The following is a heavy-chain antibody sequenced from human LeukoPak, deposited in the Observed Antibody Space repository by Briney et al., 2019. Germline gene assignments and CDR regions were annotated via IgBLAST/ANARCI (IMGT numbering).Heavy chain of an antibody. CDR2: IYSGDSDT. CDR1: GYSFTSYW. Sequence: GESLKISCKGSGYSFTSYWIGWVRQMPGKGLEWMGIIYSGDSDTRYSPSFQGQVTISTDKSINTAYLQWGSLKASDTAMYYCARTTTTLDYGFYWGQGTLVTVSS. J-gene: IGHJ4*02. V-gene: IGHV5-51*01. D-gene: IGHD3-10*01. CDR3: ARTTTTLDYGFY.